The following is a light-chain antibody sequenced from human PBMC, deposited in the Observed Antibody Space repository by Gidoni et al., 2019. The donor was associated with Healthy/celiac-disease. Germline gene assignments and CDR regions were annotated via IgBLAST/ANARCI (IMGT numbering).Light chain of an antibody. Sequence: EIVLTQSPCTLSLSPGERATISCRASHSVSSSYLACYQQKPGQAPRLLIYGASSRATGIPDRVSGSWSGTDFTLTISRLEPEDFAVYYCQQYGSSPSLFTFGPGTKVDIK. J-gene: IGKJ3*01. CDR1: HSVSSSY. CDR3: QQYGSSPSLFT. V-gene: IGKV3-20*01. CDR2: GAS.